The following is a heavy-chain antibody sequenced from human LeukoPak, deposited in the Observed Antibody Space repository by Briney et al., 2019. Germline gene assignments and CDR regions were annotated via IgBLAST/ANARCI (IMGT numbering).Heavy chain of an antibody. V-gene: IGHV5-51*01. D-gene: IGHD1-1*01. CDR3: ARLELERPPYFDY. J-gene: IGHJ4*02. CDR1: YX. CDR2: IYPGDSDT. Sequence: YXXGXXRQMPGKGLEWMGIIYPGDSDTRYSPSFQGQVTISADKSISTAYLQWSSLKASDTAMYYCARLELERPPYFDYWGQGTLVTVSX.